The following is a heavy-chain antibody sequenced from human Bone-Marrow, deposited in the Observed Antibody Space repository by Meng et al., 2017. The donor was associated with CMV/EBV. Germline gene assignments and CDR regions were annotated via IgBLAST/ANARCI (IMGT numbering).Heavy chain of an antibody. CDR2: INPNSGVT. CDR3: ARDLLQWLDPAYYYYGLDF. V-gene: IGHV1-2*02. Sequence: ASAKVSCKASGYTFTGYYMNWVRQAPGQGLEWMGWINPNSGVTNYAQKFQGRVTMTRDTSISTAYMELSSLRSDDTAVYYGARDLLQWLDPAYYYYGLDFWGQGTTVTVSS. D-gene: IGHD6-19*01. J-gene: IGHJ6*02. CDR1: GYTFTGYY.